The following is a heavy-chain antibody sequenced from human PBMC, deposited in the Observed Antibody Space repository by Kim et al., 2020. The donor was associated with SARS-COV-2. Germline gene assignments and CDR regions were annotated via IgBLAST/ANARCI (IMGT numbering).Heavy chain of an antibody. CDR3: VGPS. J-gene: IGHJ4*02. CDR2: IEQDGGHK. CDR1: GFTFSSQW. D-gene: IGHD3-16*01. V-gene: IGHV3-7*01. Sequence: GGSLRLSCAASGFTFSSQWMGWVRQAPGKRPEWVAQIEQDGGHKFYADSVMGRFTISRDNAKNSLFLQMNSLTSEDTAVYHCVGPSWGQGTLVTVSS.